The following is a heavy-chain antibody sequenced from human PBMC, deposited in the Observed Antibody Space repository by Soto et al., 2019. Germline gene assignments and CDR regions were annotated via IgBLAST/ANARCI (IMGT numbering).Heavy chain of an antibody. Sequence: VGSLRLSFEASGFLFSSYAMNWVRQAPGKGLGWVSSISSHGDTTYYAESVRGRFTISRDNSKNTLYLQMNSLRAEDTAVYYCARGRRGWEPAGYSGMAGWGKGTTVTVS. J-gene: IGHJ6*04. CDR2: ISSHGDTT. CDR1: GFLFSSYA. CDR3: ARGRRGWEPAGYSGMAG. D-gene: IGHD6-19*01. V-gene: IGHV3-23*01.